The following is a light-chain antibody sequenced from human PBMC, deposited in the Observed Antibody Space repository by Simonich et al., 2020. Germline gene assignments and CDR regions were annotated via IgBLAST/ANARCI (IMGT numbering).Light chain of an antibody. Sequence: DIVMTQSPYSLAVSLGDRATINCKSSQSVLYSSNNKNYLACYQHKPGQPPKLLIYWASTRESGVPDRFSGSGSGTEFTLTSSSLQAEDVAVYYCQQYYSTPLTFGQGTKVEIK. CDR1: QSVLYSSNNKNY. V-gene: IGKV4-1*01. J-gene: IGKJ1*01. CDR2: WAS. CDR3: QQYYSTPLT.